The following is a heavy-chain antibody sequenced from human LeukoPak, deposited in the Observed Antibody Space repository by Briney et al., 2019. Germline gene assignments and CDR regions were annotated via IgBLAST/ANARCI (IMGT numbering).Heavy chain of an antibody. J-gene: IGHJ4*02. CDR2: IGRSSEYM. CDR1: GFTFRNYN. CDR3: ARAIAVAGGEDS. Sequence: NPGGSLRLSCAASGFTFRNYNMNWVRQSPGKGLEWVSSIGRSSEYMHYAETVKGRFIISRDNAKNSLYLQMNNLRMEDTATYYCARAIAVAGGEDSWGQEILVTVSS. D-gene: IGHD6-19*01. V-gene: IGHV3-21*01.